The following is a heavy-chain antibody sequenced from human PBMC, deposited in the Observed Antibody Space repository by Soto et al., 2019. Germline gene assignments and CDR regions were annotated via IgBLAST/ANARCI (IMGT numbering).Heavy chain of an antibody. Sequence: GESLKISCKGSGYSFTSYWIGWVRQMPGKGLEWMGIIYPGDSDTRYSPSFQGQVTISADKSISTAYLQWSSLKASDTAMYYCARQAAAGTVHYYYYGMDVWGQGTTVNRLL. CDR2: IYPGDSDT. CDR3: ARQAAAGTVHYYYYGMDV. D-gene: IGHD6-13*01. CDR1: GYSFTSYW. V-gene: IGHV5-51*01. J-gene: IGHJ6*02.